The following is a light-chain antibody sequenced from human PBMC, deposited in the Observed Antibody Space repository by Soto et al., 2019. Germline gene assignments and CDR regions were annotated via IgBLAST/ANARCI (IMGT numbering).Light chain of an antibody. V-gene: IGKV3-20*01. Sequence: EIVLTQSPGTLSLSPGERATLSCRASQSVSSSYLAWYQQKPGQAPRLLIYGASSRATGIPDRFSGSGSGTDFTLIISRLEPEDSAVYYCQQYGSSPEWTFGQGTKVDIK. J-gene: IGKJ1*01. CDR1: QSVSSSY. CDR3: QQYGSSPEWT. CDR2: GAS.